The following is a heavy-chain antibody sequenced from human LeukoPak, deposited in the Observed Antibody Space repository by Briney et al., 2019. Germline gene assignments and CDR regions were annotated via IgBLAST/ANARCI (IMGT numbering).Heavy chain of an antibody. V-gene: IGHV3-48*02. CDR3: ARGYYGDYFFDY. CDR1: GFTFSSYS. D-gene: IGHD4-17*01. CDR2: ISSSSSTI. J-gene: IGHJ4*02. Sequence: GGSLRLSCAASGFTFSSYSMNWVRQAPGKGLEWVSYISSSSSTIYYADSVRGRFTISRESAKNSLYLQMNSLRDEDTAVYYCARGYYGDYFFDYWGQGTLVTVSS.